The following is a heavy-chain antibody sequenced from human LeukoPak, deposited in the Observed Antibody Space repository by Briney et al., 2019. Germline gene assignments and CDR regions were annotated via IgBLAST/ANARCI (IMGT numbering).Heavy chain of an antibody. CDR3: AREGAEAGTTGAWFDP. CDR1: GYTFTSYG. Sequence: SVKVSCKASGYTFTSYGISWVRQAPGQGLEWMGGIIPIFGTANYAQKFQGRVTITADESTSTAYMELSSLRSEDTAVYYCAREGAEAGTTGAWFDPWGQGTLVTVSS. V-gene: IGHV1-69*13. D-gene: IGHD1-7*01. CDR2: IIPIFGTA. J-gene: IGHJ5*02.